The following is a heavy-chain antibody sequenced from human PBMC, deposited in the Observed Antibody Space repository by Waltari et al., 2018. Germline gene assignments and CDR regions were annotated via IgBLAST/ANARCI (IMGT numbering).Heavy chain of an antibody. J-gene: IGHJ2*01. V-gene: IGHV4-59*01. Sequence: QVQLQESGPGLVKPSETLSLTCTVSGGTISSYYWSWIRQPSAQGLEWIGYIYYSGSTNYNPSLKSRVTISVDTSKNQFSLKLSSVTAADTAVYYCARVRHDYGGTDYWYFDLWGRGTLVTVSS. CDR3: ARVRHDYGGTDYWYFDL. CDR2: IYYSGST. D-gene: IGHD4-17*01. CDR1: GGTISSYY.